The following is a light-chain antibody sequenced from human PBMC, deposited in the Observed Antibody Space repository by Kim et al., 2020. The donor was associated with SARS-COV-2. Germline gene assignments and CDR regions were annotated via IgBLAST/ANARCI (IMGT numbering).Light chain of an antibody. V-gene: IGKV1-9*01. CDR2: AAS. CDR1: QGISSY. Sequence: CASVGDRVTITCRASQGISSYLAWYQQKPGKAPKLLIYAASILQSGVPSRFSGSGFGTEFTLTIDSLQPDDFATYYCQQVNSYPQSFGQGTKLEI. CDR3: QQVNSYPQS. J-gene: IGKJ2*03.